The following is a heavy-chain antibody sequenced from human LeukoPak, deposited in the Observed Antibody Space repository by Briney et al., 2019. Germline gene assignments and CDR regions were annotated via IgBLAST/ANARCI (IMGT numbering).Heavy chain of an antibody. J-gene: IGHJ1*01. D-gene: IGHD3-10*01. CDR3: ARVKPSGSYYIEYFQH. CDR1: GFTFSSYS. V-gene: IGHV3-21*01. CDR2: ISSSSSYI. Sequence: GGSLRPSCAASGFTFSSYSMNWVRQAPGKGLEWVSSISSSSSYIYYADSVKGRFTISRDNAKNSLYLQMNSLRAEDTAVYYCARVKPSGSYYIEYFQHWGQGTLVTVSS.